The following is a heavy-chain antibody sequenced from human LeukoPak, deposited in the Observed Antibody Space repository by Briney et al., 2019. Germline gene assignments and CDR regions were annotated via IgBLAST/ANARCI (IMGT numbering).Heavy chain of an antibody. J-gene: IGHJ3*02. CDR2: ITPSGGT. V-gene: IGHV1-2*02. CDR3: ARVLHDILDAFDI. Sequence: ASVKVSCKASGYTFTSYAMHWVRQAPGQGLEWMGWITPSGGTNYPQKFQGRVAITRDTSITTAYMDLSRLTSDDTAVYYCARVLHDILDAFDIWGQGTMVTVSS. CDR1: GYTFTSYA. D-gene: IGHD3-9*01.